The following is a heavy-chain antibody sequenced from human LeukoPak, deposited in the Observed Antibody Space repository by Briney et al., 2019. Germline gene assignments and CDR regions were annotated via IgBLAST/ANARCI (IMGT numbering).Heavy chain of an antibody. D-gene: IGHD5-24*01. J-gene: IGHJ4*02. V-gene: IGHV1-69*04. Sequence: ASVKVSCKAAGGTGTSYAISWGRQAPGQGLEWMGRMIPILGIATYAQKFPGRVTITADKSTSTAYMQLTSLRSEDTAVYYCARDGPRATRPFDFWGQGTLVTVSS. CDR2: MIPILGIA. CDR1: GGTGTSYA. CDR3: ARDGPRATRPFDF.